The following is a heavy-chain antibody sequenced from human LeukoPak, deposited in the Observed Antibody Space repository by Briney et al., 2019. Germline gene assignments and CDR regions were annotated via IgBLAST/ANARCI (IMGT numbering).Heavy chain of an antibody. Sequence: GGSLRLSCAASGFTFSHAWMNWVRQAPGKGLEWVSDSVKGRFTISRDNAKNSLYLQMNSLRAEDTAVYYCARDRGVDTAMAIDYWGQGTLVTVSS. J-gene: IGHJ4*02. CDR1: GFTFSHAW. CDR3: ARDRGVDTAMAIDY. D-gene: IGHD5-18*01. V-gene: IGHV3-69-1*01.